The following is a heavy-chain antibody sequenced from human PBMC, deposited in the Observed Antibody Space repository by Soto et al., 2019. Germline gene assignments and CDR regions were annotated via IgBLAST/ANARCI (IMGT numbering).Heavy chain of an antibody. CDR2: INPNSGGT. CDR1: GYTFTGYY. CDR3: AKGYYDSSGYYFWNFDY. Sequence: GASVKVSCKASGYTFTGYYMHWVRQAPGQGLEWMGWINPNSGGTNYAQKFQGRVTMTRDASISTAYMELSRLRSDDTAVYYCAKGYYDSSGYYFWNFDYWGQGTLVTVSS. V-gene: IGHV1-2*02. J-gene: IGHJ4*02. D-gene: IGHD3-22*01.